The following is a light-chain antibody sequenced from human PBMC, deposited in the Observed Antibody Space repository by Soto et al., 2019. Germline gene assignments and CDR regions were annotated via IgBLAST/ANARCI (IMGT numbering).Light chain of an antibody. Sequence: QSVLTQPASVSGSPGQSITISCTGTSGDVGGYNFVSWYQQHPGKAPKLIIYEVSNRPSGVSNRFSGSKSGNTASLTISGLHAEDEADYYCSSYTSSSTLVLFGGGTKLTVL. V-gene: IGLV2-14*01. J-gene: IGLJ2*01. CDR3: SSYTSSSTLVL. CDR2: EVS. CDR1: SGDVGGYNF.